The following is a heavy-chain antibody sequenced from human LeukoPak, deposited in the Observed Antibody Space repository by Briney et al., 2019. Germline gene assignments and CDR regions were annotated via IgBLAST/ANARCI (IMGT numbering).Heavy chain of an antibody. Sequence: SETLSLTCTVSGGSISSSSYYWGWIRQPPGKGLEWIGSIYYSGSTYYNPSLKSRVTISVDTSKNQFSLKLSSVTAADTAVYYCARTIHYDFWSGEVGYYMDVWGKGTTVTVSS. D-gene: IGHD3-3*01. J-gene: IGHJ6*03. CDR3: ARTIHYDFWSGEVGYYMDV. V-gene: IGHV4-39*07. CDR1: GGSISSSSYY. CDR2: IYYSGST.